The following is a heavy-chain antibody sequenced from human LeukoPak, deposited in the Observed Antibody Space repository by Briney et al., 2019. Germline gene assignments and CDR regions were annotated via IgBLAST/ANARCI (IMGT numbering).Heavy chain of an antibody. J-gene: IGHJ3*02. CDR3: ARQGGSFAFDI. D-gene: IGHD1-26*01. CDR1: GGSISSNN. V-gene: IGHV4-59*08. Sequence: SETLSLTCTVSGGSISSNNWSWIRQPPGKGLEWIGYIYNSGSTNYNPSLKSRVTISVDTSKNQFSLKLNSVTAADTAVYYCARQGGSFAFDIWGQGTMVTVSS. CDR2: IYNSGST.